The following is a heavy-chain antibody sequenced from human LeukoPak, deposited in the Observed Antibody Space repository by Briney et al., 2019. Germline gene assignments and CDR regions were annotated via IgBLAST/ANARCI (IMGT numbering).Heavy chain of an antibody. J-gene: IGHJ4*02. CDR2: ISGSGGST. CDR3: AKDGNLGFLEWLLPLYYFDY. V-gene: IGHV3-23*01. D-gene: IGHD3-3*01. Sequence: PGGSLRLSCAASGFTFSSYAMSWVRQAPGKGLEWVSAISGSGGSTYYADSVKGRFTISRDNSKNTLYLQMNSLRAEDTAVYYCAKDGNLGFLEWLLPLYYFDYWGQGTLVTVSS. CDR1: GFTFSSYA.